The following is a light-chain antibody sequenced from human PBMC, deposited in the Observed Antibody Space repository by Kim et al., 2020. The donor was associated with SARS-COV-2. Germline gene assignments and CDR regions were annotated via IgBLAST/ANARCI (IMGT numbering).Light chain of an antibody. V-gene: IGKV3-20*01. CDR1: QSVRSGS. CDR2: GTS. J-gene: IGKJ1*01. Sequence: PGEGATVSCRASQSVRSGSVAWYQQKPGQTPRLLLYGTSNRATGIPDRFSGSGSGTDFTLTITRLEPEDFAVYYCQQYHDSSSTFGQGTKV. CDR3: QQYHDSSST.